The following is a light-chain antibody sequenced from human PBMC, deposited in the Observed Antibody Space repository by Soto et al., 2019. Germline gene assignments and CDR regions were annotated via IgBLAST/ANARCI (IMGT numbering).Light chain of an antibody. J-gene: IGLJ1*01. Sequence: QSVLTQPPSVSGAPGQRVTISCTGRGSNIGAGYDVHWYQHRPGTAPKLLVFGDSHRPSGVPDRFSGSKSGTSASLAITGLQAEDEGDYYCQSSDSTLDARDVFGTGTKLTVL. CDR2: GDS. CDR3: QSSDSTLDARDV. V-gene: IGLV1-40*01. CDR1: GSNIGAGYD.